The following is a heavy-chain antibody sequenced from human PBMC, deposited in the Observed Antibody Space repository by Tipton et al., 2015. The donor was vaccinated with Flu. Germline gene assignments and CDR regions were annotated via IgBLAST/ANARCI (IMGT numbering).Heavy chain of an antibody. CDR2: IYSSGST. V-gene: IGHV4-39*07. J-gene: IGHJ1*01. CDR3: ARGKDNSGSDSYQH. D-gene: IGHD6-19*01. CDR1: GASISSRSYY. Sequence: TLSLTCTVSGASISSRSYYWGWIRRPPGKVLEWIACIYSSGSTYYNPSLKSRATTSLATSKNQFSLKLSYVTAAATAVYYCARGKDNSGSDSYQHGGQGTLVTVSS.